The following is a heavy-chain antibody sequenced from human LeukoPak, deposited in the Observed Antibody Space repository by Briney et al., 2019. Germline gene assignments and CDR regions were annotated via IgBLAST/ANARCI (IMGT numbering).Heavy chain of an antibody. J-gene: IGHJ3*02. V-gene: IGHV1-46*01. CDR3: ARVRDGYNDAFDI. CDR1: GYIFTSYY. CDR2: INPSGGNT. Sequence: ASVKVSCKASGYIFTSYYIHWVRQAPGQGLEWMGIINPSGGNTNYAQKFQGRVTMTRDTSTSTVYMELSSLRSDDAAVYYCARVRDGYNDAFDIWGQGTMVTVSS. D-gene: IGHD5-24*01.